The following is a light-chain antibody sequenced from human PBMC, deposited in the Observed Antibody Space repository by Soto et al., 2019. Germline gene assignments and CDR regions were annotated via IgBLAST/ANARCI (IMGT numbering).Light chain of an antibody. V-gene: IGKV1-39*01. CDR3: QQSYSTPRT. CDR1: QSISSY. J-gene: IGKJ1*01. CDR2: AAS. Sequence: DIQMPQSPSSLSASVGDRVTITCRASQSISSYLNWYQQKPGKAPRLLIFAASTLKSGVPSRFSGSGSGTDFTLTISSLQPEDFATYYCQQSYSTPRTFGQGTKVDI.